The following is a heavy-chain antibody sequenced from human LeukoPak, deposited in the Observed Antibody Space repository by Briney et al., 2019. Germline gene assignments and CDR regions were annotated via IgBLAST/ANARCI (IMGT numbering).Heavy chain of an antibody. CDR2: INHSEST. J-gene: IGHJ4*02. D-gene: IGHD3-22*01. CDR3: ARAGYYDSSGYFGY. Sequence: SETLSLTCAVYGGSFSGYYWSWIRQPPGKGLEWIGEINHSESTNYNPSLKSRVPVSIDTSKNQFSLKLSSVTAADTAVYYCARAGYYDSSGYFGYWGQGTLVTVSS. CDR1: GGSFSGYY. V-gene: IGHV4-34*01.